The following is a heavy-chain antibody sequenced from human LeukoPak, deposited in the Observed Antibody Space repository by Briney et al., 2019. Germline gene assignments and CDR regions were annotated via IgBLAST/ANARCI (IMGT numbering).Heavy chain of an antibody. CDR1: GGSISSSGYY. Sequence: PSETLSLTCTVSGGSISSSGYYWGWIRQPPGKGLEWIGTVYYTGSTYYNPSLKSRVTISEDTSRNQFSLKLNSVTAADTAVYYCARGSGTYYYDSGGYLNWFDPWGQGILVIVSS. J-gene: IGHJ5*02. CDR3: ARGSGTYYYDSGGYLNWFDP. D-gene: IGHD3-22*01. V-gene: IGHV4-39*01. CDR2: VYYTGST.